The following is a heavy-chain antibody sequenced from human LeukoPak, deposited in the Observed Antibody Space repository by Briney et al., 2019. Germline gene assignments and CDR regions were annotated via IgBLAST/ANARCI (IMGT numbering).Heavy chain of an antibody. CDR3: ATDTLLWFGEALWYV. V-gene: IGHV3-74*01. J-gene: IGHJ6*04. Sequence: PGGSLRLSCAASGFTFSSYWMHWVRRAPGKGLVWVSRINSDGSSTSYADSVKGRFTIPRDNAKNTLYLQMNSLRAEDTAVYYCATDTLLWFGEALWYVWGKGTTVTVSS. D-gene: IGHD3-10*01. CDR2: INSDGSST. CDR1: GFTFSSYW.